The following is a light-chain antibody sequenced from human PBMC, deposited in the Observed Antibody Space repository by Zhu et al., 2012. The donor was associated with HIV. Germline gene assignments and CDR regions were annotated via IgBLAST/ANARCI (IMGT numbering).Light chain of an antibody. V-gene: IGKV3-20*01. CDR1: EVVNSNY. Sequence: EIVLTQSPGTLSLSPGERATLSCRTSEVVNSNYLAWYQHKPGQAPRPVIYGASTRAAGIPDFTLTISRLEPEDFALYSCQQFGSSPPTFGQGTKVE. J-gene: IGKJ1*01. CDR3: QQFGSSPPT. CDR2: GAS.